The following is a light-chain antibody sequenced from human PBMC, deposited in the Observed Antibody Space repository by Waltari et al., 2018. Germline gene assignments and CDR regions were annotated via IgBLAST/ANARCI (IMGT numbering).Light chain of an antibody. V-gene: IGKV4-1*01. CDR3: QQYYSTPLT. CDR2: WAS. J-gene: IGKJ4*01. CDR1: QSVLYSSNNMNY. Sequence: DIVMTQSPDSLAVSLGERDTINCKSRQSVLYSSNNMNYLAWYQQKPGQPPKLLIYWASTRESGVPDRFSGSGSGTDFTLTISSLQAEDVAVYYCQQYYSTPLTFGGGTKVEIK.